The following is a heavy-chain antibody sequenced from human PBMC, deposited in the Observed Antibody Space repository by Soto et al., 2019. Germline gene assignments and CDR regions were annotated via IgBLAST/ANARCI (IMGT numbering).Heavy chain of an antibody. D-gene: IGHD4-17*01. J-gene: IGHJ3*02. CDR1: GFTVSSNY. CDR2: IYSRGNT. CDR3: ATRLDPIREDALDI. Sequence: EVQLVESGGGLIQPGGSLRLSCAAYGFTVSSNYMSWVRQAPGKGLEWVSVIYSRGNTYYADSVKGRFTISRDNSNNTLYLQTNSLRAEDTAVYYCATRLDPIREDALDIWGQGTMVTVSS. V-gene: IGHV3-53*01.